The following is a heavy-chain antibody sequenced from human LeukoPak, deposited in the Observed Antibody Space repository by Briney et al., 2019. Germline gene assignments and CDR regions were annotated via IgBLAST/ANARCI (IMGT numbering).Heavy chain of an antibody. CDR1: GFTFSSYW. CDR2: ISTDASST. J-gene: IGHJ4*02. D-gene: IGHD6-13*01. V-gene: IGHV3-74*01. CDR3: TGHHQAYSRTY. Sequence: PGGSLRLSCAASGFTFSSYWMHWVRQAPGKGLVWVSRISTDASSTTYADSVKGRFTISRDNAKDTLYLQMNSLRAKDTAVYYCTGHHQAYSRTYWGQGTLVTVSS.